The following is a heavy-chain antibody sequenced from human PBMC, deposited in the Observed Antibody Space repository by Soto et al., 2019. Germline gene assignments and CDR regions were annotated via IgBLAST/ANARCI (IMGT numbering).Heavy chain of an antibody. CDR1: GYTFTSYG. Sequence: GASGKVSCKASGYTFTSYGISWVRQAPGQGLEWMGWISAYNGNTNYAQKLQGRVTMTTDTSTSTAYMELRSLRSDDTAVYYCARDLTPGGPQDFDYWGQGTLVTVSS. CDR3: ARDLTPGGPQDFDY. D-gene: IGHD3-16*01. J-gene: IGHJ4*02. V-gene: IGHV1-18*01. CDR2: ISAYNGNT.